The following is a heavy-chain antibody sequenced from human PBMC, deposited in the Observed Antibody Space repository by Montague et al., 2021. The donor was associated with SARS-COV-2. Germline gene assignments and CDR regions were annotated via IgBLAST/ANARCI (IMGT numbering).Heavy chain of an antibody. CDR3: AREESGFDYYYGMDV. D-gene: IGHD3-3*01. CDR2: TYYSGST. V-gene: IGHV4-59*01. J-gene: IGHJ6*02. CDR1: GGSISSYY. Sequence: SETLSLTCTVSGGSISSYYWSWIRQPPGKGLEWIGCTYYSGSTNYNPSLTRRVTISVDTSTNQFPLKLSSVTAADTAVYYCAREESGFDYYYGMDVWGQGTTVTVSS.